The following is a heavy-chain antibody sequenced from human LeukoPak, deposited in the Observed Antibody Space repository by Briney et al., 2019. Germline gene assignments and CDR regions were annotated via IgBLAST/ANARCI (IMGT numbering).Heavy chain of an antibody. D-gene: IGHD2/OR15-2a*01. Sequence: SETLSLTCTVSGGSISSYYWGWIRQPPGKGLEWIGSIYHSGSTYYNPSLKSRVTISVDTSKNQFSLKLSSVTAADTAVYYCARPFYSSGAFDIWGQGTMVTVSS. CDR3: ARPFYSSGAFDI. CDR2: IYHSGST. J-gene: IGHJ3*02. V-gene: IGHV4-38-2*02. CDR1: GGSISSYY.